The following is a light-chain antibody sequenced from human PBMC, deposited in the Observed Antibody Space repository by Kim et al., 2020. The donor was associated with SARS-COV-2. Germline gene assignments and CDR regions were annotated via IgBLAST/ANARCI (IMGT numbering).Light chain of an antibody. J-gene: IGKJ3*01. CDR2: DAS. CDR1: QIVARNY. V-gene: IGKV3-20*01. CDR3: QKYGSSFT. Sequence: EIVLTQSPGTLSLSPGERATLSCRASQIVARNYLAWYQQKPGQAPRPLIYDASSRATGIPDRFSGSGSGTDFTLTISRLEPDDFAVYYCQKYGSSFTFGPGTKVDIK.